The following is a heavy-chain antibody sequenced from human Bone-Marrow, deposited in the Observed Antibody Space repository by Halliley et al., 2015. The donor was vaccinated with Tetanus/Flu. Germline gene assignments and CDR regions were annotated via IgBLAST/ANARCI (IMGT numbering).Heavy chain of an antibody. V-gene: IGHV4-59*08. J-gene: IGHJ4*02. CDR1: GVSIRGPS. Sequence: TLSLTCTVSGVSIRGPSWSWIRQPPGKGLEWIGYITDSGTTKYSPSLESRIAMSMDRSKSQVFLRLTSVTAADTAVYYCARHGPSGTYPLDSWGQGILVTVSS. CDR3: ARHGPSGTYPLDS. CDR2: ITDSGTT. D-gene: IGHD3-10*01.